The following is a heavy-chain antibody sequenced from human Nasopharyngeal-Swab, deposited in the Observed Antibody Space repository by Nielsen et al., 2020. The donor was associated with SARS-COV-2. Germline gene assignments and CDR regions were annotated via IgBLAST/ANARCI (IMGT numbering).Heavy chain of an antibody. Sequence: GESLKISCAASGFTFSSYSMNWVRQAPGKGLEWVSSISSSSSYIYYADSVKGRFTISRDNAKNSLYLQMNSLRAEDTAVYYCVGNNWNYRGVGYWGQGTLVTVSS. CDR3: VGNNWNYRGVGY. CDR2: ISSSSSYI. CDR1: GFTFSSYS. D-gene: IGHD1-7*01. V-gene: IGHV3-21*01. J-gene: IGHJ4*02.